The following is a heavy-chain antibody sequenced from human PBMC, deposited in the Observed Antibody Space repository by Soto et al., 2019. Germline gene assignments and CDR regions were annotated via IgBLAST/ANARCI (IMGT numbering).Heavy chain of an antibody. CDR2: IIPIFGTA. V-gene: IGHV1-69*13. Sequence: SVKVSCKASGGTFSSYAISWVRQAPGQGLEWMGGIIPIFGTANYAQKFQGRVTITGGESTSTAYMELSSLRSEDTAVYYCARGIGLTYCSGGSCYRENYFYIDVCSK. J-gene: IGHJ6*03. CDR3: ARGIGLTYCSGGSCYRENYFYIDV. D-gene: IGHD2-15*01. CDR1: GGTFSSYA.